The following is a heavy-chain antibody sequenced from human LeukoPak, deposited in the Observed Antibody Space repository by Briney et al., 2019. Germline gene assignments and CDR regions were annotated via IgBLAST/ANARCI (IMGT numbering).Heavy chain of an antibody. CDR3: AKDISAYDSSGTDAFDI. V-gene: IGHV3-43D*03. J-gene: IGHJ3*02. D-gene: IGHD3-22*01. CDR2: ISWDGGST. CDR1: GFTFDDYA. Sequence: GGSLRLSCAASGFTFDDYAMHWVRQAPGKGLEWVSLISWDGGSTYYADSVKGRFTISRDNSKNSLYLQMNSLRAEDTALYYCAKDISAYDSSGTDAFDIWGQGTMVTVSS.